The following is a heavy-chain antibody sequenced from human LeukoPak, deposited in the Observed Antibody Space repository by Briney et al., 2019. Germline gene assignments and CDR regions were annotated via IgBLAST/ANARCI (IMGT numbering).Heavy chain of an antibody. D-gene: IGHD3-9*01. Sequence: SGPTLVNPTQTLTLTCTFSGFSLSTSGVGVGWIRQPPGKALEWLALIYWNDDKRYSPSLKSRLTITKDTSKNQVVLTMTNMDPVDTATYYCAHADVLRYFDWLPIGNWFDPWGQGTLVTVSS. V-gene: IGHV2-5*01. CDR2: IYWNDDK. J-gene: IGHJ5*02. CDR1: GFSLSTSGVG. CDR3: AHADVLRYFDWLPIGNWFDP.